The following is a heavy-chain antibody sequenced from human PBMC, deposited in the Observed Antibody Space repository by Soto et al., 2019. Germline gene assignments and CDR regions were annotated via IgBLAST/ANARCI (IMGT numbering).Heavy chain of an antibody. V-gene: IGHV1-3*01. CDR1: GYTFTSYA. Sequence: GASVKVSCKASGYTFTSYAMHWVRQAPGQRLEWMGWINAGNGNTKYSQKFQGRVTITRDTSASTAYMELSSLRSEDTAVYYCARVPRELRAYNWFDPWGQGTLVTVSS. CDR2: INAGNGNT. D-gene: IGHD1-7*01. J-gene: IGHJ5*02. CDR3: ARVPRELRAYNWFDP.